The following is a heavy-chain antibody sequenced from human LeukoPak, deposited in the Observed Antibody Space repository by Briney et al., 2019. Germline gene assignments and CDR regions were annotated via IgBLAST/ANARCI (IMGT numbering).Heavy chain of an antibody. CDR3: ARRVYDSSGYYYGAFDY. CDR1: GGSISSSSYY. J-gene: IGHJ4*02. CDR2: IYYSGST. V-gene: IGHV4-39*02. D-gene: IGHD3-22*01. Sequence: SETLSLTCTVSGGSISSSSYYWGWIRQPPGKGLEWIGCIYYSGSTYYNPSLKSRVTISVDTSKNHFSLKLRSVTAADTAVYYCARRVYDSSGYYYGAFDYWGQGALVTVSS.